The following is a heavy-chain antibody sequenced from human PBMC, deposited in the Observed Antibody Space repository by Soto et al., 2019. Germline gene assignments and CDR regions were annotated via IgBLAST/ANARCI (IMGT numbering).Heavy chain of an antibody. CDR3: TRGPTHGAFDI. J-gene: IGHJ3*02. CDR2: ITIVGSRK. Sequence: QVQLEESGGGVVQPGRSLRLSCVASGFSFSTSDMHWVRQAPGKGLEWVAHITIVGSRKYYADSVKGRFTVSRENSKNTVYLQINSLRPDETALYYCTRGPTHGAFDIWGQGTMVTVSS. CDR1: GFSFSTSD. V-gene: IGHV3-30*03.